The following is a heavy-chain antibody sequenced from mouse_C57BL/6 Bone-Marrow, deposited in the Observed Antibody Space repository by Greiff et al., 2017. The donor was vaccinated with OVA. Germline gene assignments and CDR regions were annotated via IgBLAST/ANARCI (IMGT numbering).Heavy chain of an antibody. Sequence: VQLQESGAELVKPGASVKISCKASGYAFSSYWMNWVKQRPGKGLEWIGQIYPGDGDTNYNGKFKGKATLTADKSSSTAYMQRSSLTSEDSAVYFCARGTFITTVVARDFDYWGQGTTLTVSS. CDR3: ARGTFITTVVARDFDY. CDR1: GYAFSSYW. D-gene: IGHD1-1*01. V-gene: IGHV1-80*01. CDR2: IYPGDGDT. J-gene: IGHJ2*01.